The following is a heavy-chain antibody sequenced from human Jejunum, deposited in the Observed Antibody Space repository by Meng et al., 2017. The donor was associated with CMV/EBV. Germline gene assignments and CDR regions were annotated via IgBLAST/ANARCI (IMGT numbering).Heavy chain of an antibody. V-gene: IGHV3-11*05. CDR2: ISARSTST. Sequence: QVQLVESGGXVVKHGGSLRLSCAASGFTFSDFYMSWIRQAPGKGLEWISYISARSTSTHYADSVKGRFTISRDNVNKLLYLQMDSLRVEDTAMYYCARPRFSPDNRGYVIWGQGTLVTVSS. CDR1: GFTFSDFY. D-gene: IGHD3-3*01. J-gene: IGHJ4*02. CDR3: ARPRFSPDNRGYVI.